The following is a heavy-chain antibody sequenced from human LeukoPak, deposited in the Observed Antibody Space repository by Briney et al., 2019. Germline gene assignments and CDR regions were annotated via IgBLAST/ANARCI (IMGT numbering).Heavy chain of an antibody. D-gene: IGHD3-10*01. Sequence: ASVKVSCKASGYTFTSYAMHWVRQAPGQRLEWMGWINAGNGNTKYSQKFQGRVTITRDTSASTAYMELSSLRSEDTAVYYCARMEGSMVRGVDPWGQGTLVTVSS. V-gene: IGHV1-3*01. CDR3: ARMEGSMVRGVDP. CDR2: INAGNGNT. CDR1: GYTFTSYA. J-gene: IGHJ5*02.